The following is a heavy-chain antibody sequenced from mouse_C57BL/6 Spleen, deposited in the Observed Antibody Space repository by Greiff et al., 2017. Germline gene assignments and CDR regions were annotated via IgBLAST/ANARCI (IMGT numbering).Heavy chain of an antibody. CDR1: GYAFSSSW. CDR3: AREGGSSLFAY. V-gene: IGHV1-82*01. CDR2: IYPGDGDT. J-gene: IGHJ3*01. D-gene: IGHD1-1*01. Sequence: VKLQESGPELVKPGASVKISCKASGYAFSSSWMNWVKQRPGKGLEWIGRIYPGDGDTNYNGKFKGKATLTADKSSSTAYMQLSSLTSEDSAVXFCAREGGSSLFAYWGQGTLVTVSA.